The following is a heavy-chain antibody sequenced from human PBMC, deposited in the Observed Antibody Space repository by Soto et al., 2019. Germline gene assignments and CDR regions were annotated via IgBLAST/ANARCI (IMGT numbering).Heavy chain of an antibody. CDR3: ASGASPRIDY. D-gene: IGHD1-26*01. Sequence: GASVKVSCKASEHSFTSYAMHWVRQAPGQRLEWMGWINAGNGNKKYSQKYQGRVTITRDTSASTAYMELSSLRSEDTAVYYCASGASPRIDYWGQGTLVTVSS. J-gene: IGHJ4*02. CDR1: EHSFTSYA. CDR2: INAGNGNK. V-gene: IGHV1-3*01.